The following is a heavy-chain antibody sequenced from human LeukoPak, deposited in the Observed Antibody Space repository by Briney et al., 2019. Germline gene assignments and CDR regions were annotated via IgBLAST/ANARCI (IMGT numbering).Heavy chain of an antibody. CDR3: ARFRAATTRFDY. CDR1: GFTFRNYA. V-gene: IGHV3-30*09. Sequence: GGSLRLSCAASGFTFRNYAMYWVRQAPGRGLEWAAVVSFDGDTTFYSDSVKGRFAISRDNSKNTLYLEMNSLRPEDTAVYYCARFRAATTRFDYWGQGTLVTVSS. D-gene: IGHD1/OR15-1a*01. J-gene: IGHJ4*02. CDR2: VSFDGDTT.